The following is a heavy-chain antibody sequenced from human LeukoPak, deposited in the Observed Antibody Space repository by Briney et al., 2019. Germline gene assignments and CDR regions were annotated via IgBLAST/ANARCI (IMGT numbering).Heavy chain of an antibody. CDR2: MNPNSRNT. J-gene: IGHJ4*02. CDR3: ARGGSGFRDFDY. Sequence: GASVKVSCKASGYPFTTYDINWVRQAPGQGLEWMGWMNPNSRNTNYAQKLQGRVAMTTDTSTSTAYMELRSLRSDDTAVYYCARGGSGFRDFDYWGQGTLVTVSS. D-gene: IGHD6-19*01. CDR1: GYPFTTYD. V-gene: IGHV1-18*01.